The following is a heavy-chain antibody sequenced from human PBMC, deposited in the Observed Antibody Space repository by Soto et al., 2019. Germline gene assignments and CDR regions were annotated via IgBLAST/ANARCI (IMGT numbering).Heavy chain of an antibody. CDR1: GGSFSGYY. CDR3: ARDRLYDSSGYYGSYFDY. Sequence: PSETLSLTCAVYGGSFSGYYWSWIRQPPGKGLEWIGEINHSGSTNYNPSLKSRVTISVDTSKNQFSLKLSSVTAADTAVYYCARDRLYDSSGYYGSYFDYWGQGTLVTVSS. V-gene: IGHV4-34*01. D-gene: IGHD3-22*01. J-gene: IGHJ4*02. CDR2: INHSGST.